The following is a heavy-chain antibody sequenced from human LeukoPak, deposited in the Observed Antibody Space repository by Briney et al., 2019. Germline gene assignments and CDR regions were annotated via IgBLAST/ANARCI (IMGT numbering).Heavy chain of an antibody. CDR1: GFTFSSYS. CDR3: ARAGYDILTGYYSSVY. CDR2: ISSSSYI. Sequence: GGSLRLSCAASGFTFSSYSMNWVRQAPGKGLEWVSSISSSSYIYYADSVKDRFTISRDNAKNSLYLQMNSLRAEDTAVYYCARAGYDILTGYYSSVYWGQGTLVTVSS. V-gene: IGHV3-21*01. D-gene: IGHD3-9*01. J-gene: IGHJ4*02.